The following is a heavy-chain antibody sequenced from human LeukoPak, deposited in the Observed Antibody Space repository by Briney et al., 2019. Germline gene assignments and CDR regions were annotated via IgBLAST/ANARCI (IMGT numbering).Heavy chain of an antibody. CDR1: GYTFTGYY. V-gene: IGHV1-2*02. J-gene: IGHJ4*02. Sequence: EASVKVSCKASGYTFTGYYMHWLRQAPGQGLEWMGWINPNSGGTNYAQKFQGRVTMTRDTSISTAYMELSRLRSDDTAVYYCARQFYDFWSGYYTRGFDYWGQGTLVTVSS. D-gene: IGHD3-3*01. CDR2: INPNSGGT. CDR3: ARQFYDFWSGYYTRGFDY.